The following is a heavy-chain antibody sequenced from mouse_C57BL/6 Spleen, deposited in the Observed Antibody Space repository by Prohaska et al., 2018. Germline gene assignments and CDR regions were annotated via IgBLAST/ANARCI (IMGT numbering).Heavy chain of an antibody. CDR1: GYTFTDYY. J-gene: IGHJ1*03. D-gene: IGHD2-1*01. CDR2: INPNNGGT. V-gene: IGHV1-26*01. Sequence: EVQLQQSGPELVKPGASVKISCKASGYTFTDYYMNWVKQSHGKSLDWIGDINPNNGGTSYNQKFKGKATLTVDKSSSTAYMELRSLTSEDSAVYYCARESNYRWYFDVWGTGTTVTVSS. CDR3: ARESNYRWYFDV.